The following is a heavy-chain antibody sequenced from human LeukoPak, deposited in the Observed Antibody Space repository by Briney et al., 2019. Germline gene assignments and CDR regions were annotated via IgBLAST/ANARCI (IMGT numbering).Heavy chain of an antibody. Sequence: PGGSLRLSCAASGFTFSDYWMVWVRQAPGKGLVWVSRILSDGSSTSYADSVKGRFTNSRDIAKNTLYLQMNSLRAEDTAVYYCARVRITRANWFDPWGQGTLVTVSS. J-gene: IGHJ5*02. CDR3: ARVRITRANWFDP. V-gene: IGHV3-74*01. D-gene: IGHD2-2*01. CDR1: GFTFSDYW. CDR2: ILSDGSST.